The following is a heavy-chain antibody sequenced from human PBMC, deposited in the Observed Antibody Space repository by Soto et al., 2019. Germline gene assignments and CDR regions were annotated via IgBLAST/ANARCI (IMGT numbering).Heavy chain of an antibody. CDR2: TYYRSKWST. J-gene: IGHJ5*01. CDR3: TRALSGSYDS. D-gene: IGHD1-26*01. CDR1: GDSVSSKSAA. Sequence: PSPTLSLTCAISGDSVSSKSAAWNWISQSPSRGLEWLGRTYYRSKWSTDYAVSVRSRITINPDTSKNQFSLQLNSVTPEDTAVYYCTRALSGSYDSWGQGTLVTVSS. V-gene: IGHV6-1*01.